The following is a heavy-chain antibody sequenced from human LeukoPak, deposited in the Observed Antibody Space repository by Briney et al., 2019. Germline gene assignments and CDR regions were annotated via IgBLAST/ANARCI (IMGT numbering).Heavy chain of an antibody. J-gene: IGHJ6*02. D-gene: IGHD4-17*01. CDR1: GFTFSSYS. Sequence: GGSLRLSCAASGFTFSSYSMNWVRQAPGKGLEWVSSISSSSSYIYYADSVKGRFTISRDNAKNSLYLQMNSLRAEDTAVYYCASAYGDYYYGMDVWGQGTTVTVSS. V-gene: IGHV3-21*01. CDR2: ISSSSSYI. CDR3: ASAYGDYYYGMDV.